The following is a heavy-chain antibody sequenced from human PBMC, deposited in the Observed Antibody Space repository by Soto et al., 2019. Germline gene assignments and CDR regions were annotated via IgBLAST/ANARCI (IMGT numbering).Heavy chain of an antibody. D-gene: IGHD3-10*01. Sequence: SETLSLTCAVSGVSISSGNWWTWVRQSPQRGLEYIGEIFHDGTANYYPSFERRVAISVDTSKNQFSLKLTSVTAADTAVYYCARGAPRGIIHDVDSWGQGSLVTVSS. V-gene: IGHV4-4*02. CDR3: ARGAPRGIIHDVDS. J-gene: IGHJ4*02. CDR1: GVSISSGNW. CDR2: IFHDGTA.